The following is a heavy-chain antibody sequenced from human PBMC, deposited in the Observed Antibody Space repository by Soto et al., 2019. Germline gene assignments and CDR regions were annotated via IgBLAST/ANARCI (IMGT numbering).Heavy chain of an antibody. CDR2: ISYDANNK. V-gene: IGHV3-30-3*01. CDR3: ARDGHCDY. Sequence: QVQLVESGGGVVQPGRSLRLSCVASGFTFSNYALHWVRQAPGKGLEWVAVISYDANNKHYADSVKGRFTISRDNSKNTLYLQINSLTPEDTAVYYCARDGHCDYCGQGTLVTVSS. J-gene: IGHJ4*02. CDR1: GFTFSNYA.